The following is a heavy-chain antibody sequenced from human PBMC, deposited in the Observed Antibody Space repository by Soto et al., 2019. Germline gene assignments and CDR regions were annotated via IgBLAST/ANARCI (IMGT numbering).Heavy chain of an antibody. Sequence: GASVKVSCKASGYTFTSYGISWVRQAPGQGLEWMGWISAYNGNTNYAQKLQGRVTMTTDTSTSTAYMELRSLRSDDTAVYYCARDPRYCSGGSCYHGRYYYYGMDVWGQGTTVTVSS. CDR3: ARDPRYCSGGSCYHGRYYYYGMDV. CDR2: ISAYNGNT. J-gene: IGHJ6*02. V-gene: IGHV1-18*01. CDR1: GYTFTSYG. D-gene: IGHD2-15*01.